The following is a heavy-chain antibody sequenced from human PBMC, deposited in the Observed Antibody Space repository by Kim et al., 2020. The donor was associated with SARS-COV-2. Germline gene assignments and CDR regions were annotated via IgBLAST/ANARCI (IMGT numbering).Heavy chain of an antibody. CDR2: ISYDGSNK. Sequence: GGSLRLSCAASGFTFSSYGMHWVRQAPGKGLEWVAVISYDGSNKYYADSVKGRFTISRDNSKNTLYLQMNSLRAEDTAVYYCAKKELLLKAAFDYWGQGT. CDR1: GFTFSSYG. J-gene: IGHJ4*02. CDR3: AKKELLLKAAFDY. V-gene: IGHV3-30*18. D-gene: IGHD1-26*01.